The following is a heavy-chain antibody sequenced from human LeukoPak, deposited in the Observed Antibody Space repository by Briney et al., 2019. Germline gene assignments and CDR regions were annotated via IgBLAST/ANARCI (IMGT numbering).Heavy chain of an antibody. J-gene: IGHJ3*02. D-gene: IGHD5-24*01. CDR1: GYTFTNSY. V-gene: IGHV1-46*01. CDR3: ARIREGYNDAYDI. Sequence: GASVKVSCKASGYTFTNSYIHWVRQAPGQVLEWMGLINPDGGNTNYAQNFQGRVTLTRDTSTSTVYMELSSLRSEDTAIYYCARIREGYNDAYDIWGQGTVVTVPS. CDR2: INPDGGNT.